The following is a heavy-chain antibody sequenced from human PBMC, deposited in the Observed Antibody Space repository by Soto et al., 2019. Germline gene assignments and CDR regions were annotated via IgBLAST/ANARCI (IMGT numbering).Heavy chain of an antibody. J-gene: IGHJ5*02. Sequence: ASVKVSCKASGYTFTRYTMNWVRQAPGQRLEWMGWINPDNGNTKSSQKFQDRVIITRDTSASTAYMDLSSLRSEDTAVYYCAPGIATGQIDPWGQGTLVTVSS. CDR1: GYTFTRYT. CDR3: APGIATGQIDP. V-gene: IGHV1-3*01. D-gene: IGHD6-13*01. CDR2: INPDNGNT.